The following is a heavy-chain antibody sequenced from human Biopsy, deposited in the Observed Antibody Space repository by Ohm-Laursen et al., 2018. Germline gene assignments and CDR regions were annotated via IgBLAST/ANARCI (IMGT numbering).Heavy chain of an antibody. V-gene: IGHV4-31*01. D-gene: IGHD3-22*01. Sequence: SQTLSLTCTVSGGSIGGGDYYWNWIRQHPGKGLVWIGLISYSGTTFYNPSLESLLTISIDTSKNHFSLNLRSVTAADTAVYYCARGVPHYDGSGFPLAGYWYFDLWGRGTLVTVSS. CDR2: ISYSGTT. CDR3: ARGVPHYDGSGFPLAGYWYFDL. CDR1: GGSIGGGDYY. J-gene: IGHJ2*01.